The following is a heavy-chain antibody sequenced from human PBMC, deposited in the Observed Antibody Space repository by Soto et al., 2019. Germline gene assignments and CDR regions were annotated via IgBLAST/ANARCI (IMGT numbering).Heavy chain of an antibody. CDR1: DLTSITYP. D-gene: IGHD3-10*01. V-gene: IGHV3-30-3*01. CDR3: PREGHGDWFDP. Sequence: QVHLVESGGALSSLGGSLSFSGAASDLTSITYPRNGVGRPPAKGLEWVATISDDGTNNYYADSVKGRFTISRDNSKDTLYLQMNSLRAEDTAVYYCPREGHGDWFDPWGQGTLVTVSS. CDR2: ISDDGTNN. J-gene: IGHJ5*02.